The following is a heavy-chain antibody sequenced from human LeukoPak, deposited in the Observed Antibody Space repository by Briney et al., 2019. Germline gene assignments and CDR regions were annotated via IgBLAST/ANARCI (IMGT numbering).Heavy chain of an antibody. D-gene: IGHD3-10*01. J-gene: IGHJ4*02. Sequence: SETLSLTCAVYGGSFSGYYWSWIRQPPGKGLEWIGEINHSGSTNYNASLKSRVTISVDTSKNQFSLKLSSVTAADTAVYYCARQTGSGLFSLPGGQGTLVTVSS. CDR2: INHSGST. V-gene: IGHV4-34*01. CDR1: GGSFSGYY. CDR3: ARQTGSGLFSLP.